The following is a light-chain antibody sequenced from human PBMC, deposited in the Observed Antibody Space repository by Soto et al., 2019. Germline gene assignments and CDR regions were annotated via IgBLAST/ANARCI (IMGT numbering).Light chain of an antibody. Sequence: EIVLTQSPGTLSLSPGERATLSCMASQSVNRFLAWFQQKPGQAPRLLIYGASNRATGIPDRFSGSGYETAFNLSIARPEPEEYAVYYCRHCVGSPWAFGQGTKLDIK. J-gene: IGKJ1*01. CDR3: RHCVGSPWA. CDR1: QSVNRF. CDR2: GAS. V-gene: IGKV3-20*01.